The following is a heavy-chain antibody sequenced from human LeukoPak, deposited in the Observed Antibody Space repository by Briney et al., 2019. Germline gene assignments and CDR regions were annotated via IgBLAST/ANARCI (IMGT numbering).Heavy chain of an antibody. J-gene: IGHJ4*02. CDR2: ISYDGSNK. D-gene: IGHD2-2*02. CDR3: AKSVASAVIVVVPAAIGY. Sequence: GGSLRLSCTASGFTFSSYGMHWVRQAPGKGLEWVAVISYDGSNKYYTDSVKGRFTISRDNSKNTLYLQMNSLRAEDTAVYYCAKSVASAVIVVVPAAIGYWGQGTLVTVSS. CDR1: GFTFSSYG. V-gene: IGHV3-30*18.